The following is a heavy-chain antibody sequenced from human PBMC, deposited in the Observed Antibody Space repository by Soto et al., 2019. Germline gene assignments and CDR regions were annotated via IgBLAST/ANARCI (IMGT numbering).Heavy chain of an antibody. CDR2: ISYDGSNK. CDR3: AKGPDYGDWYYMDY. Sequence: GGSLRLSCAASGFTFSSYGMHWVRQAPGKGLEWVAVISYDGSNKYYADSVKGRFTISRDNSKNTLYLQMNSLRAEDTAVYYCAKGPDYGDWYYMDYWGQGTLVTVSS. V-gene: IGHV3-30*18. J-gene: IGHJ4*02. CDR1: GFTFSSYG. D-gene: IGHD4-17*01.